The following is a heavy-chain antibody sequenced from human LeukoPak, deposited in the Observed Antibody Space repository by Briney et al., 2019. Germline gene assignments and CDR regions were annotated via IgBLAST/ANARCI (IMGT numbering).Heavy chain of an antibody. Sequence: GASVKVSCKTSGSSFTSYDVNWVRQAAGQGLEWIGWVRPQNGDSGYAQKFQDRVTMIRDTSTSTVYMEMKSLTFEDTAVYFCARGPPDSTSSDYWGQGTLVTVSS. D-gene: IGHD2-2*01. CDR1: GSSFTSYD. J-gene: IGHJ4*02. CDR3: ARGPPDSTSSDY. V-gene: IGHV1-8*01. CDR2: VRPQNGDS.